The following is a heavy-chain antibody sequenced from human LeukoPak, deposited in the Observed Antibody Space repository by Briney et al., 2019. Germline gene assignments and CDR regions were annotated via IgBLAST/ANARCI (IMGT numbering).Heavy chain of an antibody. V-gene: IGHV3-66*01. Sequence: GEPLTLSCAASGLRVNGNDWHWVGQTPGKKPQWISIIYSDGKTLYPDSVRGRFTFSRDNSKNTLYLQMYTLRVEDTAVYFCAGGDYPLTYRGQRSLVTVSS. J-gene: IGHJ4*02. D-gene: IGHD4-17*01. CDR3: AGGDYPLTY. CDR1: GLRVNGND. CDR2: IYSDGKT.